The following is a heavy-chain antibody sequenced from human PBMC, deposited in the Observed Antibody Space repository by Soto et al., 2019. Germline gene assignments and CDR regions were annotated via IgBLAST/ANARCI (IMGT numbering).Heavy chain of an antibody. CDR2: INHSGRV. CDR1: CGSFSGHS. J-gene: IGHJ5*01. Sequence: PSETQSLTCAVYCGSFSGHSWTWIRQSPGKGLEWIGDINHSGRVNYSPSLKSRVTISLDTSKNQFSLTLSAVTAADTAMYYCSTRAYDTNGYYRFDPWGQGTLVTVSS. CDR3: STRAYDTNGYYRFDP. D-gene: IGHD3-22*01. V-gene: IGHV4-34*01.